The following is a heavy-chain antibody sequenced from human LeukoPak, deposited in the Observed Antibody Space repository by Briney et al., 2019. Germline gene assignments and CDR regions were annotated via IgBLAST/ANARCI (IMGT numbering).Heavy chain of an antibody. D-gene: IGHD1-1*01. CDR2: IYNRGST. CDR3: ARHVLGGYNLHDGYFDY. CDR1: GGPISGFY. J-gene: IGHJ4*03. Sequence: SETLSLTCTVSGGPISGFYWSGMRQSPGKGLEWVAYIYNRGSTNSNPSLQSRVTISVDTSKNQFSLNLSSVTAADTAIYYCARHVLGGYNLHDGYFDYWGQGTLVAVSS. V-gene: IGHV4-59*08.